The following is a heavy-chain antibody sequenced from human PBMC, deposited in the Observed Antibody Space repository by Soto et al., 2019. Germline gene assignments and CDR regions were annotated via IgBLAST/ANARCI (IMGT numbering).Heavy chain of an antibody. Sequence: SETLSLTCTVSGYSVNYGYYWGWIRQAPGKGLEWMGSIFHTGNTYYNPSLESRLNMSVDTSKNQFSLNLRSVTAADTGVYYCAKALGMGVTLPVVVLDPFEIWGRGTKVTVSS. CDR2: IFHTGNT. J-gene: IGHJ3*02. CDR3: AKALGMGVTLPVVVLDPFEI. D-gene: IGHD2-21*01. V-gene: IGHV4-38-2*02. CDR1: GYSVNYGYY.